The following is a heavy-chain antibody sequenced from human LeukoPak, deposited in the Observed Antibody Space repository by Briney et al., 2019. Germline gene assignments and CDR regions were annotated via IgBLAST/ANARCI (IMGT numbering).Heavy chain of an antibody. CDR1: GYTFTSYY. CDR3: ARVFVGATSTSMYYFDY. D-gene: IGHD1-26*01. V-gene: IGHV1-46*01. Sequence: GASVKVSCKASGYTFTSYYMHWVRQAPGQGLEWMGIINPSGGSTSYAQKFQGRVTMTRDTSTSTVYMELSSQRSEDTAVYYCARVFVGATSTSMYYFDYWGQGTLVTVSS. J-gene: IGHJ4*02. CDR2: INPSGGST.